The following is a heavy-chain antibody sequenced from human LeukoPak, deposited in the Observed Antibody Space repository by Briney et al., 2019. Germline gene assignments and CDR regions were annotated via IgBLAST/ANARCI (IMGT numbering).Heavy chain of an antibody. Sequence: SETLSLTCTVSGGSISSYYWSWIRQPPGKGLEWIGYIYYSGSTNYNPSLKSRVTISVDTSKNQLSLKLSSVTAADTAVYYCARHRSYCSGGSCYSDYYYGMDVWGQGTTVTVSS. CDR3: ARHRSYCSGGSCYSDYYYGMDV. CDR1: GGSISSYY. V-gene: IGHV4-59*08. CDR2: IYYSGST. D-gene: IGHD2-15*01. J-gene: IGHJ6*02.